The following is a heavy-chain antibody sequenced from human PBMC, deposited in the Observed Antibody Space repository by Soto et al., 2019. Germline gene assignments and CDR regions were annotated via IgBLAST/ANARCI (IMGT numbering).Heavy chain of an antibody. CDR2: ISSSSTI. CDR3: ARVHKGFLEWLLPFDY. Sequence: EVQLVESGGGLVQPGGSLRLSRAASGFTFSSYSMNWVRQAPGKGLEWVSYISSSSTIYYADSVKGRFTISRDNAKNSLYLQMNSLRAEDTAVYYCARVHKGFLEWLLPFDYWGQGTLVTVSS. CDR1: GFTFSSYS. V-gene: IGHV3-48*01. D-gene: IGHD3-3*01. J-gene: IGHJ4*02.